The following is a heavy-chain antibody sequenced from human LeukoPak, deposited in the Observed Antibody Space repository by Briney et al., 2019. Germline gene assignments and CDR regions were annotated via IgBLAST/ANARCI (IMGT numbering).Heavy chain of an antibody. CDR3: ARDRASSGYYPIY. V-gene: IGHV3-30-3*01. D-gene: IGHD3-22*01. Sequence: SGGSLRLSCAASGFTFSSYAMHWVRQAPGKGLEWVAVISYDGSNKYYADSVKGRFTISRDNSKNTLYLQMNSLRAEDTAVYYCARDRASSGYYPIYWGQGTLVTVSS. CDR2: ISYDGSNK. J-gene: IGHJ4*02. CDR1: GFTFSSYA.